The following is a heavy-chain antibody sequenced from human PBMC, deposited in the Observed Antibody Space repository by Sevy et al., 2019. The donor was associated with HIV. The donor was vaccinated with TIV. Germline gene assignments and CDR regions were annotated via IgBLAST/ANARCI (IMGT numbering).Heavy chain of an antibody. V-gene: IGHV3-72*01. J-gene: IGHJ4*02. Sequence: GGSLRLSCVASGFTFSDHYMGWVRQAPGKGLEWVGRTRNKADGYTTEYAASVKGRFTISRDDSKNSLYVQMNSLKTEDTAVYYCATHAGIAAAGRVFDYWGQGTLVTVSS. CDR2: TRNKADGYTT. CDR1: GFTFSDHY. CDR3: ATHAGIAAAGRVFDY. D-gene: IGHD6-13*01.